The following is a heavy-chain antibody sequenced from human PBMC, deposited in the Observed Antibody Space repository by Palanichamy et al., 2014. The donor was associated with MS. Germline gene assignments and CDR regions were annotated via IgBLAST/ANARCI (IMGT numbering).Heavy chain of an antibody. J-gene: IGHJ6*02. CDR3: AKGSILYYYGMDV. CDR1: RFTFSSYA. CDR2: ISGSGGST. D-gene: IGHD2/OR15-2a*01. Sequence: EVQLLESGGGLVQPGGSLRLSCAASRFTFSSYAMSWVRQAPGKGLEWVSAISGSGGSTYYADSVKGRFTISRDNSKNTLYLQMNSLRAEDTAVYYCAKGSILYYYGMDVWGQGTTVTVSS. V-gene: IGHV3-23*01.